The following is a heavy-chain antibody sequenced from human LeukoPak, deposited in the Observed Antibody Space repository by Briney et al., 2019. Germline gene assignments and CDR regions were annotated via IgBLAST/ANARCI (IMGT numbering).Heavy chain of an antibody. CDR3: ARDPYSGSYGNYYYYFMDV. V-gene: IGHV3-21*01. Sequence: GGSLRLSCAASGFTFSSYSMNWVRQAPGKGLEWVSSISSSSSYKYYADSLKGRFTISRDNAKNSLYLQMNSLRAEDTAVYYCARDPYSGSYGNYYYYFMDVWGKGTTVTISS. D-gene: IGHD1-26*01. CDR1: GFTFSSYS. CDR2: ISSSSSYK. J-gene: IGHJ6*03.